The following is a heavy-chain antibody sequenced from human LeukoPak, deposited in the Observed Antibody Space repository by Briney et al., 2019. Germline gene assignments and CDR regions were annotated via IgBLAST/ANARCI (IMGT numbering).Heavy chain of an antibody. D-gene: IGHD2-2*01. Sequence: GGSLRLSCAASGFTFSSYGMHWVRQAPGKGLEWVAVIPYDGSYKYYADSVKGRFTISRDNAKNTLYLQMNSLRAEDTAVYYCARDIGSAAMDWGQGTLVTVSS. J-gene: IGHJ4*02. CDR2: IPYDGSYK. V-gene: IGHV3-30*03. CDR1: GFTFSSYG. CDR3: ARDIGSAAMD.